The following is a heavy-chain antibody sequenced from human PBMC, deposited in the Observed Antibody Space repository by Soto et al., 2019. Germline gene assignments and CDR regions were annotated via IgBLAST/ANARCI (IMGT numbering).Heavy chain of an antibody. Sequence: SETLSLTCTVSGGSISGYFWSWIRQSPGKGLEWIGYIYYSGSTNYNPSLKSRLTISVETSRNQFSLNLTSVTAADTAVYYCARTKSRLPLGVWLDYWGQGTLVTVSS. CDR1: GGSISGYF. J-gene: IGHJ4*02. CDR2: IYYSGST. D-gene: IGHD3-3*01. V-gene: IGHV4-59*01. CDR3: ARTKSRLPLGVWLDY.